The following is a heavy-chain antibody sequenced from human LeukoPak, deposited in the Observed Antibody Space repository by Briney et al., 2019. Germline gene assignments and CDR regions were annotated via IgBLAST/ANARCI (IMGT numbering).Heavy chain of an antibody. J-gene: IGHJ4*02. CDR3: AKVDCGGDCSHFDS. D-gene: IGHD2-21*02. CDR1: GFTFSSYG. V-gene: IGHV3-30*18. Sequence: GRSLRLSCAASGFTFSSYGMHWVRQAPGKGLEWVAVISYDGSNKYYADSVKGRFTISRDNSKNTLYLQMNSLRAGDTAVYYCAKVDCGGDCSHFDSWGQGTLVTVSP. CDR2: ISYDGSNK.